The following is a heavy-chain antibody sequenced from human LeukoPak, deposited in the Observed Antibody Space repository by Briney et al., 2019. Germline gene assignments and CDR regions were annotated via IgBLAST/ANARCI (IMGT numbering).Heavy chain of an antibody. CDR2: IRYDGSNK. CDR1: GFTFSSYE. CDR3: ARNYGDYVQGWYFDL. V-gene: IGHV3-33*08. Sequence: PGGSLRLSCAASGFTFSSYEMNWVRQAPGKGLEWVAFIRYDGSNKYYADSVKGRFTISRDNSKNSLYLQMNSLRAEDTALYYCARNYGDYVQGWYFDLWGRGTLVTVSS. J-gene: IGHJ2*01. D-gene: IGHD4-17*01.